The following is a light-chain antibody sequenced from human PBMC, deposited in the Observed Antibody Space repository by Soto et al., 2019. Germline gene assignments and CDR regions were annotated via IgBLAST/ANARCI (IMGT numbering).Light chain of an antibody. CDR2: GAS. V-gene: IGKV3-15*01. CDR1: QSINTH. J-gene: IGKJ1*01. CDR3: QQYNTWLWT. Sequence: EVVMTQSPATLSVSPGERVTLSCRASQSINTHLAWYQQKPGQAPRLLIHGASTRATGIPARFSGSGFGTEVILTISSLQSEDFAVAYCQQYNTWLWTYGPGTKVELQ.